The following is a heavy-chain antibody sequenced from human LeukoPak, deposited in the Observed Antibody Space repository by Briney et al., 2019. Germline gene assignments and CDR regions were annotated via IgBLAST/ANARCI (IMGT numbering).Heavy chain of an antibody. J-gene: IGHJ4*02. CDR2: ISGSDGST. CDR3: VKGGWLDD. CDR1: GFSFNTFD. V-gene: IGHV3-23*01. D-gene: IGHD2-15*01. Sequence: GGSLRLTCAASGFSFNTFDMSWVRQAPGRGLEWVSFISGSDGSTQYATPVKGRVTISRDNFNNLLYLDMHSLRGDDTAIYYCVKGGWLDDYGQGTLVTVSS.